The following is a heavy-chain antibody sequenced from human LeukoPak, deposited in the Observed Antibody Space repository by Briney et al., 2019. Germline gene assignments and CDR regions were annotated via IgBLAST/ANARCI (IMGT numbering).Heavy chain of an antibody. V-gene: IGHV4-59*01. CDR2: IYYSGST. CDR1: GGSISSYY. Sequence: PSETLSLTCTVSGGSISSYYWSWLRQPPGKGLEWIGYIYYSGSTTYNPSLKSRVTISVDTSKNQFSLKLSSVIAADTAVYYCARARYFDLWGRGTLVTVSS. J-gene: IGHJ2*01. CDR3: ARARYFDL.